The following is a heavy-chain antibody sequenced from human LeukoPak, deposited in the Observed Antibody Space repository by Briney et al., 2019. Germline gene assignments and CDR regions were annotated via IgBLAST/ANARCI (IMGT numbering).Heavy chain of an antibody. Sequence: ASVKVSCKASGYTFTSYDINWVRQATGQGLEWMGWMNPNSGNTGYAQKLQGRVTMTTDTSTSTAYTEVRSLRSDDTAVYFCARVEGPSIFGVIDYWGQGTLVTISS. CDR3: ARVEGPSIFGVIDY. D-gene: IGHD3-3*01. V-gene: IGHV1-8*01. CDR1: GYTFTSYD. CDR2: MNPNSGNT. J-gene: IGHJ4*02.